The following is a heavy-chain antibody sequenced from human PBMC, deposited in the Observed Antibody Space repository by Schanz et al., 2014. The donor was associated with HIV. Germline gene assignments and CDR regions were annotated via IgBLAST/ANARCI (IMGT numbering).Heavy chain of an antibody. CDR3: ARGSSTRDWIDP. J-gene: IGHJ5*02. CDR2: IYSTGST. CDR1: GGSISNGGYY. V-gene: IGHV4-31*03. Sequence: QVQLQESGPGLVKPSQTLSLSCTVSGGSISNGGYYWSWTRQHPEKGLEWIGYIYSTGSTSYNPSLESRLTISVDTSKNQFSLKLSSVTAADTAIYYCARGSSTRDWIDPWGQGTLVTVSS. D-gene: IGHD1-26*01.